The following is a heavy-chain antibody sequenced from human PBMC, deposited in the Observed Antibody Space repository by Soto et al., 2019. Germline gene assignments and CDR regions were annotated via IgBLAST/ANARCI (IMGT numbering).Heavy chain of an antibody. J-gene: IGHJ6*02. Sequence: EVQLLESGGGLVQPGGSLRLSCAASGFTFSSYAMSWVRQAPGKGLEWVSAVSGSGGSIYYADSVKGRFTISRDNSKSTLYLQMNSLIAEDTAVYYCVRDYYDSRGYSYYYYGMDVWGQGTTVTVSS. CDR3: VRDYYDSRGYSYYYYGMDV. CDR1: GFTFSSYA. CDR2: VSGSGGSI. V-gene: IGHV3-23*01. D-gene: IGHD3-22*01.